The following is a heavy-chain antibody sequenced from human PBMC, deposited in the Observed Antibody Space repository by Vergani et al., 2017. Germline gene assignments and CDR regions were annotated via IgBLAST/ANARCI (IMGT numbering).Heavy chain of an antibody. D-gene: IGHD6-13*01. CDR1: GFTFSSYW. CDR2: IKQDGSEK. Sequence: EVQLVESGGGLVQPGGSLRLSCAASGFTFSSYWMSWVRQAPGKGLEWVANIKQDGSEKYYVDSVKGRFTLSRDNAKNSLYLQMNSLRAEETAVYYCARDSSSWTYYYYGMDVWGQGTTVTVSS. V-gene: IGHV3-7*03. CDR3: ARDSSSWTYYYYGMDV. J-gene: IGHJ6*02.